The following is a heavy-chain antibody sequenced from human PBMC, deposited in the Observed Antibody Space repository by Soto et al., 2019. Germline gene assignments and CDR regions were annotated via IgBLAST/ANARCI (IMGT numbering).Heavy chain of an antibody. Sequence: GGSLRLSCVVSGLPFRSYWMSWVRQAPGKGLEWVANINQDGSESYYVDSVKGRFTISRDNAKNSLYLQMTSLRAEDTAVYYCARPARECSSPGCANWGQGTLVTVSS. CDR3: ARPARECSSPGCAN. V-gene: IGHV3-7*01. J-gene: IGHJ4*02. CDR1: GLPFRSYW. CDR2: INQDGSES. D-gene: IGHD2-2*01.